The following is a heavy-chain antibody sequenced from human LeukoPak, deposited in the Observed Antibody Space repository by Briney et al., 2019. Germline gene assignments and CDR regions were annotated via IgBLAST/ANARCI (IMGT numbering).Heavy chain of an antibody. CDR2: IYPGDSDT. J-gene: IGHJ4*02. V-gene: IGHV5-51*01. CDR1: GYSFTSYW. Sequence: GESLKISCKGSGYSFTSYWIGWVRQMPGKGLEWLGIIYPGDSDTRYSPSFQGQVTISADKSISTAYLQWSSLKASDTAMYYCARQQTTMVRGIIKGASFDYWGQGNLVTVSS. D-gene: IGHD3-10*01. CDR3: ARQQTTMVRGIIKGASFDY.